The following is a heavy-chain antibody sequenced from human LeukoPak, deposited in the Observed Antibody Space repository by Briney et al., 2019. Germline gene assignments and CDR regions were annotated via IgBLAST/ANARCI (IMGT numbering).Heavy chain of an antibody. J-gene: IGHJ4*02. CDR1: GFTFSSYA. V-gene: IGHV3-23*01. CDR2: ISGSGGST. Sequence: GGSLRLSCAASGFTFSSYAMSWVRQAPGKGLEWVSAISGSGGSTYYADSVKGRFTISRDNSKNTLYLQMNSLRAEDTAVYYCAKALQYYYDSSGYLDYWGQGTLVTVSS. D-gene: IGHD3-22*01. CDR3: AKALQYYYDSSGYLDY.